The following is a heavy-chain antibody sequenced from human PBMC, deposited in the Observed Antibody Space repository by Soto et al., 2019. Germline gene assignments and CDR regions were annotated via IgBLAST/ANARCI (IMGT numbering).Heavy chain of an antibody. CDR2: ISYDGSNT. V-gene: IGHV3-30*18. Sequence: GGSLRLSCVASGFTFSSYGMHWVRQAPGKGLEWVAIISYDGSNTYYADSVKGRFTISRDNSKNTLYLQMNSLRAEDTSVYYCAKEGGLSGSYYISSSYYFDYWGQGTPVTGSS. CDR3: AKEGGLSGSYYISSSYYFDY. J-gene: IGHJ4*02. D-gene: IGHD1-26*01. CDR1: GFTFSSYG.